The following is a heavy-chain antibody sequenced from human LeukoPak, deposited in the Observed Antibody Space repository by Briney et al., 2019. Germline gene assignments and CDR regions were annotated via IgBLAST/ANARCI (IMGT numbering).Heavy chain of an antibody. CDR2: LYSAGNT. Sequence: PGRSLRLSCAASGFTVSSNYMNWVRQAPGKGLEWVSVLYSAGNTYYADSVKGRCTISRDTSKNTLFLQMDSLRPEDTAVYYLARTREYIVLDTWGQGDLLTVSS. J-gene: IGHJ5*02. CDR3: ARTREYIVLDT. D-gene: IGHD5-12*01. CDR1: GFTVSSNY. V-gene: IGHV3-66*02.